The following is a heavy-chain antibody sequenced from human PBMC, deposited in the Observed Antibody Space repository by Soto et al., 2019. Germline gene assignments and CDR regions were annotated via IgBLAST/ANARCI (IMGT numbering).Heavy chain of an antibody. J-gene: IGHJ4*02. Sequence: GGSLRLSCAASGFSFSSYAMGWVPRAPGQWLVRVSGISSRGDVTYYADSVKGRFSISRDNSKKTLYLQVNSLRADDAAVYYCAKDKVRSEWELLLLSDNWGQGTLASVSS. CDR1: GFSFSSYA. D-gene: IGHD1-26*01. V-gene: IGHV3-23*01. CDR3: AKDKVRSEWELLLLSDN. CDR2: ISSRGDVT.